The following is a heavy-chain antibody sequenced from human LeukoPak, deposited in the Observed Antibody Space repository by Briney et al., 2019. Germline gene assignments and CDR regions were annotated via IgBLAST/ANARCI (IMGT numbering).Heavy chain of an antibody. D-gene: IGHD3-3*01. CDR1: GGSISSGSYY. V-gene: IGHV4-61*02. Sequence: PSETLSLTCTVSGGSISSGSYYWSWIRQPAGKGLEWIGRIYTSGSTNYNPSLKSRVTISVDTSKNQFSLKLSSVTAADTAVYYCARERGYDFWSGYLYYFDYWGQGTLVTVSS. CDR3: ARERGYDFWSGYLYYFDY. CDR2: IYTSGST. J-gene: IGHJ4*02.